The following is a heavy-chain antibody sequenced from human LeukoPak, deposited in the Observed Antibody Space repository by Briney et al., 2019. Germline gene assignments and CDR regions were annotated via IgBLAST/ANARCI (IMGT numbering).Heavy chain of an antibody. CDR1: GFTFSSYG. D-gene: IGHD6-19*01. CDR2: MWYDGSNK. J-gene: IGHJ5*02. Sequence: GGSLRLSCAASGFTFSSYGMHWVRQAPGKGLEWVAVMWYDGSNKYYADSVKGRFTISRDNSKNTLYLQMNSLRAEDTAVYYCARGGRQWLAPYNWFDPWGQGTLVTVSS. V-gene: IGHV3-33*01. CDR3: ARGGRQWLAPYNWFDP.